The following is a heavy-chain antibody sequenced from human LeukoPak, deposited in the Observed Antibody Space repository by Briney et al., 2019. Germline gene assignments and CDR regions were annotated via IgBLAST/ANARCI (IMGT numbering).Heavy chain of an antibody. Sequence: GGSLRLSCAASGFTFSSYWMSWVRQAPGKGLEWVANIKQDGSEKYYVDSVKGRFTISRDNAKNSLYLQMNSLRAEDTAVYYCARDNPNCSGGSCYSAYYYYYMDVWGKGTTVTVSS. D-gene: IGHD2-15*01. J-gene: IGHJ6*03. CDR1: GFTFSSYW. CDR2: IKQDGSEK. V-gene: IGHV3-7*01. CDR3: ARDNPNCSGGSCYSAYYYYYMDV.